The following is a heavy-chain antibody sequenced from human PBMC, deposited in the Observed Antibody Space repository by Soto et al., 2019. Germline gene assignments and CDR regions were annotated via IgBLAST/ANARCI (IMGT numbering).Heavy chain of an antibody. CDR1: GGSFSGYY. CDR2: INHSGST. D-gene: IGHD3-10*01. CDR3: AREWGSGSYVGLIDY. J-gene: IGHJ4*02. V-gene: IGHV4-34*01. Sequence: TLSLTCAVYGGSFSGYYWSWIRQPPGKGLEWIGEINHSGSTNYNPSLKSRVTISVDTSKNQFSLKLSSVTAADTAVYYCAREWGSGSYVGLIDYWGQGTLVTVSS.